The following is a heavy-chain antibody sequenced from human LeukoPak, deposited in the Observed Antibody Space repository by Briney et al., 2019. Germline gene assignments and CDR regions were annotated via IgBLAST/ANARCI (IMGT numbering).Heavy chain of an antibody. V-gene: IGHV3-30-3*01. D-gene: IGHD5-18*01. Sequence: GGSLRLSCAASGFTFSSYAMHWVRQAPGKGLEWVAVISYDGSIKYYADSVKGRFTISRDNSKNSLYLQMNSLRVEDTAVYYCVRADAKKTAMVDYWGRGTLVAVSS. CDR2: ISYDGSIK. CDR3: VRADAKKTAMVDY. J-gene: IGHJ4*02. CDR1: GFTFSSYA.